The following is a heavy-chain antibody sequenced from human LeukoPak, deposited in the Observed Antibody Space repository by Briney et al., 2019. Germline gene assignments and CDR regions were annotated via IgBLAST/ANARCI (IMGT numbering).Heavy chain of an antibody. CDR3: ARAPAGSGSWFDP. CDR2: IKEDGSVE. V-gene: IGHV3-7*04. Sequence: GGSLRLSCAASGFTFNIFWMSWVRQAPGKGLEWVANIKEDGSVEYYVDSVKGRFTISRDNDKNSLYLQMNRLRAEDTAVYYCARAPAGSGSWFDPWGQGTLVTVSS. CDR1: GFTFNIFW. D-gene: IGHD3-10*01. J-gene: IGHJ5*02.